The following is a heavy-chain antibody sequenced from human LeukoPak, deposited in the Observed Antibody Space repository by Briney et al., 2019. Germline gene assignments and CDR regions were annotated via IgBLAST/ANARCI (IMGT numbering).Heavy chain of an antibody. V-gene: IGHV3-48*01. CDR2: ISSSSSTI. J-gene: IGHJ4*02. Sequence: GGSLRLSCAASGFTFSSYSMNWVRQAPGKGLEWVSYISSSSSTIYYADSVKGRFTISRDNAKNSLYLQMNSLRAEDTAVYCCARDQAVTQWGHFDYWGQGTLVTVSS. CDR1: GFTFSSYS. CDR3: ARDQAVTQWGHFDY. D-gene: IGHD4-17*01.